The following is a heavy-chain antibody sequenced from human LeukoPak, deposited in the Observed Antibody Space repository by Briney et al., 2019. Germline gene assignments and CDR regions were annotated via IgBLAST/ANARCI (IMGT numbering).Heavy chain of an antibody. J-gene: IGHJ4*02. CDR2: ISPNSGDT. CDR3: ARNLEAVAGTV. V-gene: IGHV1-2*02. D-gene: IGHD6-19*01. CDR1: GYTFTGYY. Sequence: ASVKVSCKASGYTFTGYYIHWVRQAPGQGLDWMGWISPNSGDTHYAQKFQGRVTMTGDTSISTAYMELSSLRSDDTAVYYCARNLEAVAGTVWGQGTLVTVSS.